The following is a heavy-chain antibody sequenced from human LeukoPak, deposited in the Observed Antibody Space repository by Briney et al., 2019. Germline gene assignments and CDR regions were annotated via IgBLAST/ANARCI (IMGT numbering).Heavy chain of an antibody. Sequence: SETLSLTCTFSVGSISRSSYYSRGIRHPPGGGLEGIGSIYYSGSTYYNPSLTSRVTISVDTSKNQFSLKLSSVTAADTAVYYCASLIVGATAGGYWGHGTMVAVAS. V-gene: IGHV4-39*07. CDR3: ASLIVGATAGGY. J-gene: IGHJ4*01. CDR2: IYYSGST. D-gene: IGHD1-26*01. CDR1: VGSISRSSYY.